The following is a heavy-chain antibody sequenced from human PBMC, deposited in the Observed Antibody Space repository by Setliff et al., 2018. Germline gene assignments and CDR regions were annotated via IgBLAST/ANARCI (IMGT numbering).Heavy chain of an antibody. CDR2: IDQGGST. CDR3: VRVEAGYCSSTSCYVVGAFDI. V-gene: IGHV4-34*01. D-gene: IGHD2-2*03. CDR1: GGSFSDSH. J-gene: IGHJ3*02. Sequence: SETLSLTCAVYGGSFSDSHWSWIRQPPGKGLEWIGEIDQGGSTNYNPSLKSRGTISVDTSRNQFSLKLSSVTAADTAVYYCVRVEAGYCSSTSCYVVGAFDIWGQGTMVTVSS.